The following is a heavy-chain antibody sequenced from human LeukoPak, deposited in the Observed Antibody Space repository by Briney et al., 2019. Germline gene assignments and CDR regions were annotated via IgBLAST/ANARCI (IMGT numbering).Heavy chain of an antibody. V-gene: IGHV3-33*01. CDR3: ARGYYDSSGTTWFDP. J-gene: IGHJ5*02. CDR1: GFTFSSYG. CDR2: IWYDGSNK. Sequence: GGSLRLSCAASGFTFSSYGKHWVRQAPGKGLEWVAVIWYDGSNKYYADSVKGRFTISRDNSKNTLYLQMNSLRAEDTAVYYCARGYYDSSGTTWFDPWGQGTLVTVSS. D-gene: IGHD3-22*01.